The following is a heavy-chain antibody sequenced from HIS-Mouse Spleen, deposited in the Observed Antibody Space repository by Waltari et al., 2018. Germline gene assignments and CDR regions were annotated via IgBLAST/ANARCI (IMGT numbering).Heavy chain of an antibody. Sequence: EVQLVESGGGLIQPGGSLRLSCAASGFTVSTNSMRWFRQAPGKGLEWVSVIYSGGSTYYADSVKGRFTISRDNSKNTLYLQMNSLRAEDTAVYYCARGGLAAAGWYFDLWGRGTLVTVSS. CDR2: IYSGGST. CDR3: ARGGLAAAGWYFDL. D-gene: IGHD6-13*01. J-gene: IGHJ2*01. V-gene: IGHV3-53*01. CDR1: GFTVSTNS.